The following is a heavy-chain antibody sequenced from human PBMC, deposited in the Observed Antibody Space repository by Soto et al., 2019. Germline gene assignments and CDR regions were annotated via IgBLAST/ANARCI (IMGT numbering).Heavy chain of an antibody. D-gene: IGHD3-3*02. V-gene: IGHV3-23*01. CDR1: GFTFSSYA. CDR2: ISGGGNDA. Sequence: EAQLLESGGGLVQPGGSLVLSCAASGFTFSSYAMSWVRQAPGKWLEWVSSISGGGNDAFYAVSVKGRFTISRDNSRNTLYLQMSSLRADDTAIYYCARSLFLASTDTEPFDYWGQGALVTVSS. CDR3: ARSLFLASTDTEPFDY. J-gene: IGHJ4*02.